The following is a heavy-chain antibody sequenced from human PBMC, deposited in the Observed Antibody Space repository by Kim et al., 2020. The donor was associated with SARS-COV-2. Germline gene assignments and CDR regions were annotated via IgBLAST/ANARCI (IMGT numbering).Heavy chain of an antibody. D-gene: IGHD3-10*01. V-gene: IGHV3-7*03. CDR2: IKQDGSET. CDR1: GFSFSSYW. Sequence: GGSLRLSCAVSGFSFSSYWMSWVRQAPGKGLEWVANIKQDGSETYYVDSVKGRFTISRDNAKKSLYLQMNSLRVEDTAVYYCARDRELLRFGELFFASDYQYHGMDVWGQGTTVTVSS. J-gene: IGHJ6*02. CDR3: ARDRELLRFGELFFASDYQYHGMDV.